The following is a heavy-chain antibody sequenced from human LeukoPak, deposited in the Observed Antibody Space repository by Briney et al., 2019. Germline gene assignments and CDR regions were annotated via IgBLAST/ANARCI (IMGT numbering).Heavy chain of an antibody. CDR1: GGTFSSYA. V-gene: IGHV1-46*01. CDR3: ARLNPDAMTDFDY. CDR2: INPSGGST. Sequence: ASVKVSCKASGGTFSSYANSWVRQAPGQGLEWMGIINPSGGSTSYAQKFQGRVTMTRDTSTSTVYMELSSLRSEDTAVYYCARLNPDAMTDFDYWGQGTLVTVSS. D-gene: IGHD2-2*01. J-gene: IGHJ4*02.